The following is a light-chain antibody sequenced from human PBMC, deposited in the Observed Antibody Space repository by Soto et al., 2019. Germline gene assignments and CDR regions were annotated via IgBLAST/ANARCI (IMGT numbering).Light chain of an antibody. CDR1: QRVSSY. Sequence: IQMSQSPSSLSASIGDRVTITCRASQRVSSYLNWYQQKPGKAPKLLIYAVHSLQNGVPSRFRGSGSGTDFALTISSLRPEDSATYYCQQSYTTPTFGQGTTVDIK. CDR3: QQSYTTPT. J-gene: IGKJ1*01. CDR2: AVH. V-gene: IGKV1-39*01.